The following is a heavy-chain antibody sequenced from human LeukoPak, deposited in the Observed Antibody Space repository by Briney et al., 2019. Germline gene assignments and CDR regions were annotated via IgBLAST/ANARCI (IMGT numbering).Heavy chain of an antibody. CDR1: GTSISGYY. J-gene: IGHJ4*02. V-gene: IGHV4-59*01. CDR3: ARVTDWNDLDY. D-gene: IGHD1-1*01. CDR2: IISTGTI. Sequence: SETLSLTGTVSGTSISGYYWSWIRQPPGKRLEWIGYIISTGTINYNPSLKSRVTISIDTSKSQLSLQLTSVTAADTAVYYCARVTDWNDLDYWGQGTLVTVSS.